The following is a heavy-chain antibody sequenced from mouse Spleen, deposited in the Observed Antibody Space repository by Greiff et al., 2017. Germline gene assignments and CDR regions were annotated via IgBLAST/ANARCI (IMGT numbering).Heavy chain of an antibody. CDR1: GYSITSDYA. D-gene: IGHD4-1*01. CDR3: ARRAGTYYFDY. CDR2: ISYSGST. V-gene: IGHV3-2*02. Sequence: EVKLMESGPGLVKPSQSLSLTCTVTGYSITSDYAWNWIRQFPGNKLEWMGYISYSGSTSYNPSLKSRISITRDTSKNQFFLQLNSVTTEDTATYYCARRAGTYYFDYWGQGTTLTVSS. J-gene: IGHJ2*01.